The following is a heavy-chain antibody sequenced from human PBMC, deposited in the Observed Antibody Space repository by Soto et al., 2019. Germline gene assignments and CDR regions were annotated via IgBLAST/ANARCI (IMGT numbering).Heavy chain of an antibody. D-gene: IGHD1-26*01. Sequence: QEQLVQSGAEVKKSGASVKVSCKTSGYTFSDYFIQWLRQAPGQGLEWMAWINPKTAATNYAKKFQDRVTLTSDTSFTTAYLELTRLRPDDTAIYYCARSKWGLDYYSGMDVWGQGTAVTVSS. CDR3: ARSKWGLDYYSGMDV. V-gene: IGHV1-2*02. J-gene: IGHJ6*02. CDR2: INPKTAAT. CDR1: GYTFSDYF.